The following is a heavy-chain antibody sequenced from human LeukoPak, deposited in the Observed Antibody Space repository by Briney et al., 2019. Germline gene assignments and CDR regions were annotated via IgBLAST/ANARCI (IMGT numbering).Heavy chain of an antibody. CDR1: GFTFSGSA. Sequence: GGSLRLSCAASGFTFSGSAMSWVRQAPGEGLEWVSLISYSGANSYYTDSVRGRFTISRDNSKDTLFLQMDSLKTEDTAVYYCSTEYYGSANFNFWGQGTLVTVSS. V-gene: IGHV3-23*01. J-gene: IGHJ4*02. CDR3: STEYYGSANFNF. CDR2: ISYSGANS. D-gene: IGHD3-10*01.